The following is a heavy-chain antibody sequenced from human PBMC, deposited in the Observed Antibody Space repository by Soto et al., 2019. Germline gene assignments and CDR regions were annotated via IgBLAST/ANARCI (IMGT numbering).Heavy chain of an antibody. D-gene: IGHD3-10*01. CDR3: AKRGLLLWFGEPRYYFDY. V-gene: IGHV3-23*01. Sequence: GGSLRLSCAASGFTFSSYAVSWVRQAPGKGLEWVSAISGSGGSTYYADSVKGRFTISGDNSKNTLYLQMNSLRAEDTAVYYCAKRGLLLWFGEPRYYFDYWGQGTLVTVSS. CDR2: ISGSGGST. J-gene: IGHJ4*02. CDR1: GFTFSSYA.